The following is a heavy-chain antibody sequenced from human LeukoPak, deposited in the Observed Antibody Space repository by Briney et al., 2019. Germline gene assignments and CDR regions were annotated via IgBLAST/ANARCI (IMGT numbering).Heavy chain of an antibody. Sequence: PGGSLRLSCAASGFTFSSYGMHWVRQAPGKGLEWVAVIWYDGSNKYYADSVKGRFTISRDNSKNTLYLQMSSLRAEDTAVYYCAREAYCSSTSCYFDYWGQGTLVTVSS. D-gene: IGHD2-2*01. J-gene: IGHJ4*02. CDR3: AREAYCSSTSCYFDY. CDR1: GFTFSSYG. CDR2: IWYDGSNK. V-gene: IGHV3-33*01.